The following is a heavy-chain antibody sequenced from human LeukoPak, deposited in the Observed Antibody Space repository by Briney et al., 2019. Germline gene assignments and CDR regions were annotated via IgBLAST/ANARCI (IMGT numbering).Heavy chain of an antibody. CDR3: AKDRDGYNSYDY. CDR2: TSYDGSNK. D-gene: IGHD5-24*01. V-gene: IGHV3-30*18. Sequence: GGSLRLSCAASGITFSDYGMHWVRQTPGKGLEWVAVTSYDGSNKYYADSVKGRFTISRDNSKNTLYLQMNSLRAEDTAVYYCAKDRDGYNSYDYWGQGTLVIVSS. J-gene: IGHJ4*02. CDR1: GITFSDYG.